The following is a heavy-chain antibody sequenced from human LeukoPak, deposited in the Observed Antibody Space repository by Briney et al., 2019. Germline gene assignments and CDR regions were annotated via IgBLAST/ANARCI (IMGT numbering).Heavy chain of an antibody. J-gene: IGHJ4*02. CDR1: GFTFDDYA. V-gene: IGHV3-9*01. D-gene: IGHD6-13*01. Sequence: GRSLRLSCAASGFTFDDYAMHWVRQAPGKGLEWVSGISWNSGSIGYADSVKGRFTISRDNSKNTLYLQMNSLRAEDTAVYYCAKPLYSSSWYLVDYWGQGTLVTVSS. CDR2: ISWNSGSI. CDR3: AKPLYSSSWYLVDY.